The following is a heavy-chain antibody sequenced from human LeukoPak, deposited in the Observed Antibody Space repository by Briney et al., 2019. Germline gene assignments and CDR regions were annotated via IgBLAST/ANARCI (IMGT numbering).Heavy chain of an antibody. CDR3: ARDGGPTGVLNFDY. CDR1: GHFVSSSNAA. V-gene: IGHV6-1*01. J-gene: IGHJ4*02. Sequence: SHTLSLTCAISGHFVSSSNAAWNWGTQSPSRGLGWLGRTYLWSRWYHDFAEHGKSGISINAGTSLNEVSQQLVSVTPEDTAVYYCARDGGPTGVLNFDYWGQGTLVTVSS. CDR2: TYLWSRWYH. D-gene: IGHD3-3*01.